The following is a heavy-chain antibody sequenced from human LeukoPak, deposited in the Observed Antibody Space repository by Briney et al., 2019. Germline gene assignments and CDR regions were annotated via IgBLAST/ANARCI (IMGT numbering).Heavy chain of an antibody. D-gene: IGHD1-26*01. CDR2: VNSNSGDT. CDR3: ARDYGNQGADEHNWFDP. Sequence: GASVKVSCKASGYTFTGYYMHWVRQAPGQGLQWMRRVNSNSGDTNYAQKFQGRVTMTRDTSISTAYMELSSLRPDDTAVYYCARDYGNQGADEHNWFDPWGQGTLVTVSS. V-gene: IGHV1-2*06. J-gene: IGHJ5*02. CDR1: GYTFTGYY.